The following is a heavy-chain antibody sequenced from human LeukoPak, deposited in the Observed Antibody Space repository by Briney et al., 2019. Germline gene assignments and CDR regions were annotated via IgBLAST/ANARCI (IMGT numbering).Heavy chain of an antibody. CDR1: GGSFSGYY. CDR2: INHSGST. V-gene: IGHV4-34*01. CDR3: ARGDYYDSSGYAY. J-gene: IGHJ4*02. Sequence: PSETLSLTCAVHGGSFSGYYWSWIRQPPGKGLEWIGEINHSGSTNYNPSLKSRVTISVDTSKNPFSLKLSSVTAADAAVYYCARGDYYDSSGYAYWGQGTLVTVSS. D-gene: IGHD3-22*01.